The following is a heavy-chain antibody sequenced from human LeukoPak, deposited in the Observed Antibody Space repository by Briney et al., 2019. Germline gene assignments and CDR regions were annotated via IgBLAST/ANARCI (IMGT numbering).Heavy chain of an antibody. V-gene: IGHV1-69*13. CDR3: ARGGLVDTAMVSPIEY. CDR1: GGTFSSYA. D-gene: IGHD5-18*01. J-gene: IGHJ4*02. CDR2: IIPIFGIA. Sequence: ASVKVSCKASGGTFSSYAISWVRQAPGQGLEWMGGIIPIFGIANYAQKFQGRVTITADESTSTAYMELSSLRSEDTAVYYCARGGLVDTAMVSPIEYWGQGTLVTVSS.